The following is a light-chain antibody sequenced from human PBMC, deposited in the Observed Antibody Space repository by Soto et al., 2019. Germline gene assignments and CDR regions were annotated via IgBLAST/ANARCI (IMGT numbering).Light chain of an antibody. CDR1: QSISRS. CDR2: DAS. Sequence: DIQMTHSPSTLSASVGDRVTITCRASQSISRSLAWYQQKPGKAPILLIYDASILESGVPSRFSDSVSETEFSLTISSLQPDEFATYSCQQYNSYYTFGKGTKLEIK. CDR3: QQYNSYYT. J-gene: IGKJ2*01. V-gene: IGKV1-5*01.